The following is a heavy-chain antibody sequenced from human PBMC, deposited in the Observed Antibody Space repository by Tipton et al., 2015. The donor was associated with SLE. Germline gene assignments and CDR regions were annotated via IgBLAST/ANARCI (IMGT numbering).Heavy chain of an antibody. Sequence: TLSLTCSVSGDSITSGTYYWNWIRQPAGKEMEWIGRIYFSGSTNYNTSLKSRLTMSVDTSKNQFSLKLSSVTAADTAVYYCARGLLEPGDYWGQGTLVTVSS. CDR2: IYFSGST. J-gene: IGHJ4*02. CDR1: GDSITSGTYY. CDR3: ARGLLEPGDY. V-gene: IGHV4-61*02. D-gene: IGHD1-1*01.